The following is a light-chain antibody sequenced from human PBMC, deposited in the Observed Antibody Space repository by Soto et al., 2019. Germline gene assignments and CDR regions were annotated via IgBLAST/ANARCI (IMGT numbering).Light chain of an antibody. CDR1: TGAVTSGHC. CDR2: HTT. Sequence: QAVVTQEPSLTVSPGGTVTLTCGSSTGAVTSGHCPYWLQQKPGQAPRTLIYHTTNTRSWTPARFSGSLLGGKAALTLSGAQPEDEALYYCMLTYSGPWVFGGGTKLTVL. J-gene: IGLJ3*02. CDR3: MLTYSGPWV. V-gene: IGLV7-46*01.